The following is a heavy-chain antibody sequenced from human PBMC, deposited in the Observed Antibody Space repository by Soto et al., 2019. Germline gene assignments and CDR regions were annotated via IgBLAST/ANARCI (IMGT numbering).Heavy chain of an antibody. D-gene: IGHD2-15*01. J-gene: IGHJ5*02. CDR2: ISAYNGNT. Sequence: ASVKVSCKASGYTFTSYGISWVRQAPGQGLEWMGWISAYNGNTNYAQKLQGRVTMTTDTSTSTAYMELRSLRSDDTAVYYCARSVRYCSGGSCYLDSWFDPWGQGTLVTVSS. CDR3: ARSVRYCSGGSCYLDSWFDP. V-gene: IGHV1-18*01. CDR1: GYTFTSYG.